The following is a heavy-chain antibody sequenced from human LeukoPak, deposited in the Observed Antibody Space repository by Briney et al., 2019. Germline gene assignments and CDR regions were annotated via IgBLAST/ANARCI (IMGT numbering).Heavy chain of an antibody. J-gene: IGHJ4*02. CDR3: TTSMVRGVSAPRY. CDR2: IKTKTDGVTS. Sequence: PGGSLRLSCAASGFTFSDYYMSWIRQAPGKGLEWVGRIKTKTDGVTSDYAAPVKGRLTISRDDSKNTLYLQMSSLKTEDTAIYYCTTSMVRGVSAPRYWGQGTLVTVSS. CDR1: GFTFSDYY. D-gene: IGHD3-10*01. V-gene: IGHV3-15*01.